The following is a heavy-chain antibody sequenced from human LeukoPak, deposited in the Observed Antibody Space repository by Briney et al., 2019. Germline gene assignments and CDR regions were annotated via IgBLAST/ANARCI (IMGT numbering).Heavy chain of an antibody. J-gene: IGHJ6*03. V-gene: IGHV1-2*02. CDR3: ARETYSSSKRANYYYYYMDV. Sequence: GASVKVSCKASGYTFTGYYMHWVRQAPGQGLEWMGWINPNSGGTNYAQKFQGRVTMTRDTSISTAYMELSRLRSDDTAVYYCARETYSSSKRANYYYYYMDVWGKGTTVTVSS. CDR2: INPNSGGT. D-gene: IGHD6-6*01. CDR1: GYTFTGYY.